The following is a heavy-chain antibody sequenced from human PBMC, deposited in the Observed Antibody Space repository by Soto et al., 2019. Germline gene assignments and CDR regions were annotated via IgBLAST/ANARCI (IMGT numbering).Heavy chain of an antibody. J-gene: IGHJ5*02. CDR3: ARDRRGYTNWFDP. CDR2: IYYSGST. CDR1: GGSISSYY. V-gene: IGHV4-59*01. Sequence: SETLSRTCTVSGGSISSYYWSWIRQPPGKGLEWIGYIYYSGSTNYNPSLKSGVTISVDTSKNQFSLKLSSVTAADTAVYYCARDRRGYTNWFDPWGQGTLDTVSS. D-gene: IGHD5-12*01.